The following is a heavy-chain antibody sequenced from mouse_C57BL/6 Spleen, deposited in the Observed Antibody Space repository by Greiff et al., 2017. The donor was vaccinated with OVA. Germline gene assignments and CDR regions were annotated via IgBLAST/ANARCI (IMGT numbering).Heavy chain of an antibody. D-gene: IGHD3-1*01. CDR3: ARGTAQATSYAMDY. Sequence: VKLMESGAELARPGASVKLSCKASGYTFTSYGISWVKQRTGQGLEWIGEIYPRSGNTYYNEKFKGKATLTADKSSSTAYMELRSLTSEDSAVYFCARGTAQATSYAMDYWGQGTSVTVSS. CDR2: IYPRSGNT. CDR1: GYTFTSYG. V-gene: IGHV1-81*01. J-gene: IGHJ4*01.